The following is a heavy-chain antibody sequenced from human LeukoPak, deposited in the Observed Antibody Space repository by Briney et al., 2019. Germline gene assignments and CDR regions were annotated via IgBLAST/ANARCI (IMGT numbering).Heavy chain of an antibody. CDR1: GFTFSSYE. CDR2: ISSSGNTI. D-gene: IGHD2-2*02. CDR3: AREAIRWFDP. V-gene: IGHV3-48*03. Sequence: GGSLRLSCAASGFTFSSYEMTWVRQAPGKGLEWVSYISSSGNTIYYADSVKGRFTISRDNARNSLYLQMNSLRAEDTAVYYCAREAIRWFDPWGQGTPVTVSS. J-gene: IGHJ5*02.